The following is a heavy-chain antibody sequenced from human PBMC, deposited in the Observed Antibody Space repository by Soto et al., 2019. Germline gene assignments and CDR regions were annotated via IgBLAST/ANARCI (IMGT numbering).Heavy chain of an antibody. CDR1: LKTPSSPSAA. Sequence: SQTLSLSSVLSLKTPSSPSAACSWVRQPAARGLEWLGRTDYRSKWYNNYALSVKSRITINPDTSKNQFSLHLDSVIPEDTAVYYCAVGASWRDMDVWGQATPVTVSS. CDR3: AVGASWRDMDV. J-gene: IGHJ6*02. V-gene: IGHV6-1*01. D-gene: IGHD3-16*01. CDR2: TDYRSKWYN.